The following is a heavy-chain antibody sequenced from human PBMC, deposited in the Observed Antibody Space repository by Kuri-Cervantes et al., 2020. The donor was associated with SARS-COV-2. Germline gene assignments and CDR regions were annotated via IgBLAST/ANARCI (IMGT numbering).Heavy chain of an antibody. D-gene: IGHD3-9*01. V-gene: IGHV1-18*01. CDR1: GYTFTSYG. CDR3: ARETFLTRGPMPAPLLDY. J-gene: IGHJ4*02. Sequence: ASVKVSCKASGYTFTSYGISWMRQAPGQGLEWMGWISAYNGNTNYAQKLQGRVTMTTDTSTSTAYMELRSLRSDDTAVYYCARETFLTRGPMPAPLLDYWGQGTLVTVSS. CDR2: ISAYNGNT.